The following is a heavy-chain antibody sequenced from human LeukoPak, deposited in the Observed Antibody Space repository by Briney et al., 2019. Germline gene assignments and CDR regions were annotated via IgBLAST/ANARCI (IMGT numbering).Heavy chain of an antibody. D-gene: IGHD3-22*01. Sequence: PGGSLRLSCAASGFTFSSYGMHWVRQAPGKGLEWVAVISYDGSNKYYADSVKGRFTISRDNSKNTLYLQMNSLRAEDTAVYYCAREPYYYDSSGALDYWGQGTLVTASS. V-gene: IGHV3-30*03. CDR3: AREPYYYDSSGALDY. CDR2: ISYDGSNK. J-gene: IGHJ4*02. CDR1: GFTFSSYG.